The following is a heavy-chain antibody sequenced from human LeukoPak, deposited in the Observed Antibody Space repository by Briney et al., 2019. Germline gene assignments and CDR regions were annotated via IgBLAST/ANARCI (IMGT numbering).Heavy chain of an antibody. CDR1: GFTFSSYG. J-gene: IGHJ6*02. CDR3: ARETVTTGPYYYYGMDV. Sequence: GGSLRLSCAASGFTFSSYGMHWVRQAPGKGLEWVAVIWYDGSNKYYADSVKGRFTISRDISKNTLYLQMNSLRAEDTAVYYCARETVTTGPYYYYGMDVWGQGTTVTVSS. V-gene: IGHV3-33*01. D-gene: IGHD4-11*01. CDR2: IWYDGSNK.